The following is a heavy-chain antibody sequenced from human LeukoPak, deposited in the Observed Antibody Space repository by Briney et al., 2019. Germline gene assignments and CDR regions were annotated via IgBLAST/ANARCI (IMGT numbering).Heavy chain of an antibody. CDR3: AREPYSSSWMYYGMDV. J-gene: IGHJ6*02. V-gene: IGHV3-21*01. CDR2: ISSSSSYI. Sequence: GGSLRLSCAASGFTFSSYSMNRVRQAPGKGLEWVSSISSSSSYIYYADSVKGRFTISRDNAKNSLYLQMNSLRAEDTAVYYCAREPYSSSWMYYGMDVWGQGTTVTVSS. D-gene: IGHD6-13*01. CDR1: GFTFSSYS.